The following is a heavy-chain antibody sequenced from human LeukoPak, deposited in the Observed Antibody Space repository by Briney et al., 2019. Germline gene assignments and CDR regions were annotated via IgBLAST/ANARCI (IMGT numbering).Heavy chain of an antibody. CDR3: ARSSRDGYNYQDY. CDR2: IYSGGST. D-gene: IGHD5-24*01. CDR1: GFTVSSNY. J-gene: IGHJ4*02. V-gene: IGHV3-53*01. Sequence: GGSLRVSCAASGFTVSSNYMSWVRQAPGKGLEGVSVIYSGGSTYYADSVKGRVTISRDNSKNTLYLQMNSLRAEDTAVYYCARSSRDGYNYQDYWGQGTLVTVSS.